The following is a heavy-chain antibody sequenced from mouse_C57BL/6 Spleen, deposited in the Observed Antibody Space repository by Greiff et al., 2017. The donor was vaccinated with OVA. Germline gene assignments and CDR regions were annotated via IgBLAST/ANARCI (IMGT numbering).Heavy chain of an antibody. CDR3: AKRDYYGSTRYFDV. V-gene: IGHV2-5*01. D-gene: IGHD1-1*01. CDR1: GFSFTSYG. J-gene: IGHJ1*03. Sequence: QVQLQQSGPGLVQPSQRLSITCTVSGFSFTSYGVHWVRQSPGKGLEWLGVIWRGGSTDYNAAFMSRLSITKDNSKSQVFFKMNSLQADDTAIYYCAKRDYYGSTRYFDVWGTGTTVTVSS. CDR2: IWRGGST.